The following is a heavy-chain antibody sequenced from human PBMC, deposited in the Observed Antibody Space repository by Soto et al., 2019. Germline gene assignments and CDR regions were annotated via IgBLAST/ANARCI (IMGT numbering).Heavy chain of an antibody. CDR3: ATGAYTSSSSYFDF. Sequence: SVTLSLTCTVSGGTVNSGDYYWRWIGQPPGKGREWIGYIFYTGSTYYNPSLESRVTISADTSKNQFSLNLSSVTAADTAMYYCATGAYTSSSSYFDFWAQGTLVTVSS. CDR1: GGTVNSGDYY. J-gene: IGHJ4*02. V-gene: IGHV4-30-4*01. D-gene: IGHD6-6*01. CDR2: IFYTGST.